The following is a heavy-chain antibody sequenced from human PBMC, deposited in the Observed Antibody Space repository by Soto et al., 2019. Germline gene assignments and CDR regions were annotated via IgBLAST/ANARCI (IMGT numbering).Heavy chain of an antibody. V-gene: IGHV3-30*03. J-gene: IGHJ4*02. Sequence: QLQLVESGGGVVQPGRSLRLSCAASGFTFSSSGMHWARQDPGDGLEWVAGISYDGNRKYYADSVKGRFTISREFSKNTVDLHMNSQRVEDAAVYFCARKGYGGRWSLDYWGQGILVTVSS. CDR3: ARKGYGGRWSLDY. CDR1: GFTFSSSG. D-gene: IGHD2-15*01. CDR2: ISYDGNRK.